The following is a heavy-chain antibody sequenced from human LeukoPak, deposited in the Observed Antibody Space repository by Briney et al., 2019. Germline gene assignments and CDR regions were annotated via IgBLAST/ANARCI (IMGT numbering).Heavy chain of an antibody. D-gene: IGHD3-22*01. CDR1: GFTFSSYA. CDR3: AKDRKTYYYDSSGPHNWFDP. CDR2: ISGSGGST. Sequence: PGGSLRLSCAASGFTFSSYAMSWVRQAPGKGLEWVSAISGSGGSTYYADSVKGRFTISRDNSKNTLYLQMNSLRAEDTAVYYCAKDRKTYYYDSSGPHNWFDPWGQGTLVTVSS. V-gene: IGHV3-23*01. J-gene: IGHJ5*02.